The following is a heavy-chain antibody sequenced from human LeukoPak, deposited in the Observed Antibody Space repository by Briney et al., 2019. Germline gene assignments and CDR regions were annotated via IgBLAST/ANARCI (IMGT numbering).Heavy chain of an antibody. J-gene: IGHJ4*02. CDR2: IYSGGST. V-gene: IGHV3-66*01. CDR1: GFTFSSYA. D-gene: IGHD5-12*01. Sequence: PGGSLRLSCAASGFTFSSYAMSWVRQAPGKGLEWVSVIYSGGSTYYADSVKGRFTISRDNSKNTLYLQMNSLRAEDTAVYYCAREGIVASFRLGYFDYWGQGTLVTVSS. CDR3: AREGIVASFRLGYFDY.